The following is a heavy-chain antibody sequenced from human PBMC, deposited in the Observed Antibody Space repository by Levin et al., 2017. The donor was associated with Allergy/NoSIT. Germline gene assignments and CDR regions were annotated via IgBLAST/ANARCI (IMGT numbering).Heavy chain of an antibody. CDR3: GADTTVPGH. Sequence: GGSLRLSCAASGFTFSNAWMSWVRQAPGKGLEWVGRIKTKTDGGTPDYAAPVKGRFTISRDDSKNTLYMQMNSLKTEDAAVYYCGADTTVPGHWGQGTLVTVSS. CDR2: IKTKTDGGTP. V-gene: IGHV3-15*01. CDR1: GFTFSNAW. D-gene: IGHD4-17*01. J-gene: IGHJ4*02.